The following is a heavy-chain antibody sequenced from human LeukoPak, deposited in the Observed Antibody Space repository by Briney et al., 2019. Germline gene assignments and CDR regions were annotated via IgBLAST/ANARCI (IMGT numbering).Heavy chain of an antibody. CDR3: AKGHYYGSGSLDY. J-gene: IGHJ4*02. D-gene: IGHD3-10*01. CDR2: IGGRDGST. CDR1: GFAFSSYG. Sequence: GGSLRLSCAASGFAFSSYGMSWVRQAPGKGLEWVSAIGGRDGSTYYADSVKGRFTISRDNSKNTLYVQMNSLRAEDTAVYYCAKGHYYGSGSLDYWGQGTLVTVSS. V-gene: IGHV3-23*01.